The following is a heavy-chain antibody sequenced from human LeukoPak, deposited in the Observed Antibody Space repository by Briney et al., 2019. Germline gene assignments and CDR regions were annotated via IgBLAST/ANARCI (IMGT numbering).Heavy chain of an antibody. CDR2: IYTGGNT. CDR3: ARDRPGGGELDFDY. J-gene: IGHJ4*02. Sequence: GGSLRLSCAASGFTVSTNYMSWVRQAPGQGLEWVAVIYTGGNTDYAESVEGRFTISRHNSKNTLYLQMNSLRADDTAVYYCARDRPGGGELDFDYWGQGTLVTVSS. CDR1: GFTVSTNY. V-gene: IGHV3-53*04. D-gene: IGHD3-10*01.